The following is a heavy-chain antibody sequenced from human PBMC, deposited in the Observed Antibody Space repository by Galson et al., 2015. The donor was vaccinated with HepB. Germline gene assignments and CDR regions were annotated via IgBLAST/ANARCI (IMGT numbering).Heavy chain of an antibody. CDR1: GFTFSSYG. Sequence: SLRLSCAASGFTFSSYGMHWVRQAPGKGLEWVAVISYDGSNKYYADSVKGRFTISRDNSKNTLYLQMNSLRAEDTAVYYCAKLPHSGSYSGNGLFFDFWGQGTLVTVSS. J-gene: IGHJ4*02. V-gene: IGHV3-30*18. CDR2: ISYDGSNK. D-gene: IGHD1-26*01. CDR3: AKLPHSGSYSGNGLFFDF.